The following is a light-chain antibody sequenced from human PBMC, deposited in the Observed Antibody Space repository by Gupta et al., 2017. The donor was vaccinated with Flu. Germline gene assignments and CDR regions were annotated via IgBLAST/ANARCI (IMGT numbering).Light chain of an antibody. CDR2: STI. V-gene: IGLV7-43*01. J-gene: IGLJ3*02. CDR3: LLHYGGAWV. CDR1: TEAVTSAYF. Sequence: STEAVTSAYFPNWFQQKPVQAPRALFYSTINKYSVTPARFSGSILVDEAVLTLSVVQPEDEAEYYCLLHYGGAWVFGGGTKLTVL.